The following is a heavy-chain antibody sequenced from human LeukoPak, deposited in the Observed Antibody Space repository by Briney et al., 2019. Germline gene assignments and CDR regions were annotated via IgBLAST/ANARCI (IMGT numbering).Heavy chain of an antibody. V-gene: IGHV1-2*02. D-gene: IGHD2/OR15-2a*01. J-gene: IGHJ6*03. Sequence: ASVKVSCKASGYTFTGSYMHWVRQAPGQGLEWMGCINPNSSGTNYAQKFQGRVTMTRDKSISTAYMELSGLEYDDTAFYYCATKRGATFDLFYYMDVWGKGTMVTVSS. CDR2: INPNSSGT. CDR1: GYTFTGSY. CDR3: ATKRGATFDLFYYMDV.